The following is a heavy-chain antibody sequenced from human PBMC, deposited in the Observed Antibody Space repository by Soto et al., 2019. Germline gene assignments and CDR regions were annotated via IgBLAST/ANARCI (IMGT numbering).Heavy chain of an antibody. CDR3: ARDYSSTWYGFDY. CDR2: TRYDGSIQ. V-gene: IGHV3-33*01. D-gene: IGHD6-13*01. J-gene: IGHJ4*02. CDR1: GFIFSSYG. Sequence: GGSLRLSCAASGFIFSSYGMHWVRQAPGKGLEWVAVTRYDGSIQYYADSVKGRFTISRDNSKNTLYLQMNSLRAEDTAVYYCARDYSSTWYGFDYWGQGTLVTVSS.